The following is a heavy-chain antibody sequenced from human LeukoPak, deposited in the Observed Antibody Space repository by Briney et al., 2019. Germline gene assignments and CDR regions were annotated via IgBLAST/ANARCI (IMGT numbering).Heavy chain of an antibody. CDR2: IYSGGST. Sequence: GGSLRLSCAASGFTVSSNYMSWVRQAPGKGLEWVSVIYSGGSTYYADSVKGRFTISRDNSKNTLYLQMNSLRAEDTAVYYCAKSSIGVAGTSAEYFYYGMDVWGQGITVTVSS. J-gene: IGHJ6*02. CDR1: GFTVSSNY. D-gene: IGHD6-19*01. CDR3: AKSSIGVAGTSAEYFYYGMDV. V-gene: IGHV3-53*05.